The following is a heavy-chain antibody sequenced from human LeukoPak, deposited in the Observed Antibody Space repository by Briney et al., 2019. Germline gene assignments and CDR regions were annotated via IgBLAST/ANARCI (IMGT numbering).Heavy chain of an antibody. J-gene: IGHJ3*02. D-gene: IGHD5/OR15-5a*01. Sequence: PGGSLRLSCAASGSTFSSYAMSWVRQAPGKGLEWVSAISGSGGSTYYADSVKGRFTISRDNSKNTLYLQMNSLRAEDTAVYYRAKDIGSPRGAFDIWGQGTMVTVSS. V-gene: IGHV3-23*01. CDR2: ISGSGGST. CDR3: AKDIGSPRGAFDI. CDR1: GSTFSSYA.